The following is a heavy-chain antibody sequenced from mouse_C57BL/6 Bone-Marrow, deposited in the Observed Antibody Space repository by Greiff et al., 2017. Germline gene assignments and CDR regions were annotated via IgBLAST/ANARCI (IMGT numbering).Heavy chain of an antibody. J-gene: IGHJ3*01. CDR2: IDPEDGDT. V-gene: IGHV14-1*01. CDR1: GFNIKDYY. CDR3: TLITTVVASPFAY. D-gene: IGHD1-1*01. Sequence: EVQLQQSGAELVRPGASVKLSCTASGFNIKDYYMHWVKQRPEQGLEWIGRIDPEDGDTEYAPKFQGKATMTADTSSNTAYLQLSSLTSEDTAVYYCTLITTVVASPFAYWGQGTLVTVSA.